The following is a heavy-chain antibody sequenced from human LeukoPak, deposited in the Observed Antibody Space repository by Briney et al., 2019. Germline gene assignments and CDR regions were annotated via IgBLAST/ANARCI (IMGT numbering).Heavy chain of an antibody. V-gene: IGHV3-74*01. Sequence: PGESLTLYCAASGFTFSSYWMHWVRQAPGRGLVWVSRINSDGSSISYADSVKGRFTISRDNAKNTLYLQMNSLRAEDTAVYYCARVFYISPYYDSSGYYAGWGQGTLVTVSS. CDR2: INSDGSSI. D-gene: IGHD3-22*01. CDR3: ARVFYISPYYDSSGYYAG. J-gene: IGHJ4*02. CDR1: GFTFSSYW.